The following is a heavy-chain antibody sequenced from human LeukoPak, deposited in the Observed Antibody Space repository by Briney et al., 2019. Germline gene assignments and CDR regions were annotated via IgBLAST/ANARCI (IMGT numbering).Heavy chain of an antibody. D-gene: IGHD3-3*01. Sequence: SETLSLTCAVSGGSISSSNWWSWVRQPPGKGLEWIGEIYHSGSTNYNPSLKSRVTISVDKSKNQFSLKLSSVTAADTAVYYCARATITIHPGGAFDIWGQGTMVTVSS. J-gene: IGHJ3*02. CDR1: GGSISSSNW. CDR3: ARATITIHPGGAFDI. CDR2: IYHSGST. V-gene: IGHV4-4*02.